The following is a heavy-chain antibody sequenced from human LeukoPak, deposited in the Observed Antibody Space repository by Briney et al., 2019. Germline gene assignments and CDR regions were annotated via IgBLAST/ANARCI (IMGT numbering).Heavy chain of an antibody. J-gene: IGHJ6*02. D-gene: IGHD3-10*02. Sequence: GGSLRLSCAASGLTFSSHWMHWVRQAPGKGLVWVSRITNDGSSTTYADSVKGRFTISRDNAKNMLYLQMNSLRAEDTAMYYCTRDLRMDYYYVDYYYYGMDVWGQGTTVTVSS. CDR2: ITNDGSST. V-gene: IGHV3-74*01. CDR1: GLTFSSHW. CDR3: TRDLRMDYYYVDYYYYGMDV.